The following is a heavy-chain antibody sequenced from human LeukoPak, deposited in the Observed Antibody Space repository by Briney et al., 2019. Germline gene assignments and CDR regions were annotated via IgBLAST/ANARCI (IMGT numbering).Heavy chain of an antibody. CDR3: ARDTWIQLWSQTDY. Sequence: GGSLRLSCAASGFTFNSFAMNWVRQTPGKGLEWVSSVTGHGGSTYIADSVRGRFTISRDNSRNTLYLQMNSLRAEDTAVYYCARDTWIQLWSQTDYWGQGTLVTVSS. D-gene: IGHD5-18*01. CDR2: VTGHGGST. V-gene: IGHV3-23*01. CDR1: GFTFNSFA. J-gene: IGHJ4*02.